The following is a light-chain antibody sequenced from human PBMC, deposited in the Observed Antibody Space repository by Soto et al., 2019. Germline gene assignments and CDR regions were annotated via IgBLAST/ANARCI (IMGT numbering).Light chain of an antibody. V-gene: IGKV3-15*01. Sequence: EILITQSPATLSVSPGERVTLSCRASQSVSSNLAWYQQKPGQAPRLLIYGASTRDTGIPARFSGSGSGTDFTLTISSLEPEDFEVYHCQQYDKWPRTFGQGTKVDIK. CDR3: QQYDKWPRT. J-gene: IGKJ1*01. CDR1: QSVSSN. CDR2: GAS.